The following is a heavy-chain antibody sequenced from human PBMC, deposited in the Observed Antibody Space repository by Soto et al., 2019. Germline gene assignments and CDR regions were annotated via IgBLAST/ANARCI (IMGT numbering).Heavy chain of an antibody. J-gene: IGHJ3*02. V-gene: IGHV3-43*01. Sequence: EVQLVESGGVVVQPGGSLRLSCAASGFTFDDYTMHWVRQAPGKGLEWVSLISWDGGSTYYADSVKGRFTISRDNSKNSLYLQMHSLRTEHTALYYCASTRSSSRAGDAFDIWGQGTMVTVSS. CDR1: GFTFDDYT. CDR3: ASTRSSSRAGDAFDI. D-gene: IGHD6-13*01. CDR2: ISWDGGST.